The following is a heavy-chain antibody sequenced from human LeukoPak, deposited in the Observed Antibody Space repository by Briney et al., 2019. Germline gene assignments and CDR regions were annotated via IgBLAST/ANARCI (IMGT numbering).Heavy chain of an antibody. D-gene: IGHD6-13*01. CDR1: GFTFSSYW. CDR3: ARVASSINSSSWYGYHEDY. J-gene: IGHJ4*02. CDR2: INSDGSST. Sequence: PGGSLRLSCAASGFTFSSYWMQWVRQAPGKGLVWVSRINSDGSSTSYADSVKGRFTISRDNAKNSLYLQMNSLRAEDTAVYYCARVASSINSSSWYGYHEDYWGQGTLVTVSS. V-gene: IGHV3-74*01.